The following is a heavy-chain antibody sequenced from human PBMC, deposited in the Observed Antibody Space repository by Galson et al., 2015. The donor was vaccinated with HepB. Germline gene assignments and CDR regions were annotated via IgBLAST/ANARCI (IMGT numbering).Heavy chain of an antibody. Sequence: SVKVSCKASGYTFTSYYMHWVRQAPGPGLEWMGIINPSGGSTSYAQKFQGRVTMTRDTSTSTVYMELSSLRSEDTAVYYCARGHRIVVVTAPLGYGGQGTLVTGSS. V-gene: IGHV1-46*01. J-gene: IGHJ4*02. D-gene: IGHD2-21*02. CDR2: INPSGGST. CDR1: GYTFTSYY. CDR3: ARGHRIVVVTAPLGY.